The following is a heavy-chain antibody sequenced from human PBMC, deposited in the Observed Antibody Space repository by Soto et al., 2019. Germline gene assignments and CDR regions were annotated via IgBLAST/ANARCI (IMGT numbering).Heavy chain of an antibody. Sequence: GGSLRLSCAASGFTFRSYWMQWVRQAPGKGLVWVSWINSDGSSTSYADSVKGRFTISRDNAKNTLYLQVNSLRGEDTAVYYCAKDISSYSGRYTYYFDYWGQGTLVTVSS. J-gene: IGHJ4*02. CDR3: AKDISSYSGRYTYYFDY. V-gene: IGHV3-74*01. D-gene: IGHD1-26*01. CDR1: GFTFRSYW. CDR2: INSDGSST.